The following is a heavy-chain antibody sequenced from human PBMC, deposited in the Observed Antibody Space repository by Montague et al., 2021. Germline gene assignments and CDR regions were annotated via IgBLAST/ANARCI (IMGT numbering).Heavy chain of an antibody. D-gene: IGHD2-2*01. V-gene: IGHV2-5*02. CDR1: GFSLSTNGAG. CDR2: XYWDDDK. J-gene: IGHJ4*02. Sequence: PALVKPTQTLTLTCTFSGFSLSTNGAGVGWFRQPPGKALDWLALXYWDDDKRYSPSLKNRLTVTKDTSKNQVVLTVTNMDPVDTATYHCAHRSSTSLIDYWGQGTLVTVSS. CDR3: AHRSSTSLIDY.